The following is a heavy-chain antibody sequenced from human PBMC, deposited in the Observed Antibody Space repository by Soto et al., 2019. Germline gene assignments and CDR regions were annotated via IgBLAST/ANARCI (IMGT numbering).Heavy chain of an antibody. V-gene: IGHV5-51*03. Sequence: EVQLVQSGAEVKKPGESLKISCKGSGYSFTSYWIGWVRQMPGKGLEWMGIIYPGDSDTRYSPSFQGQVTISADKSISTACLQWSSLKASDTAMYYCARPRSSSRNYYGMDVWGQGTTVTVSS. D-gene: IGHD6-13*01. CDR3: ARPRSSSRNYYGMDV. CDR1: GYSFTSYW. J-gene: IGHJ6*02. CDR2: IYPGDSDT.